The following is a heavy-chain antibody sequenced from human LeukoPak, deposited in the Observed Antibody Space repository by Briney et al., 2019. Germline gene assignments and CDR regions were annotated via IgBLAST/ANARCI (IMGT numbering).Heavy chain of an antibody. J-gene: IGHJ3*02. V-gene: IGHV3-23*01. CDR3: AKRLTTMIVVVINDAFDI. Sequence: GGSLRLSCAASGFTFSSYAMSWVRQAPGKGLEWVSAISGSGGSTYYADSVKGRFTFSRDNSKNTLYLQMNSLRAEDTAVYYCAKRLTTMIVVVINDAFDIWGQGTMVTVSS. D-gene: IGHD3-22*01. CDR2: ISGSGGST. CDR1: GFTFSSYA.